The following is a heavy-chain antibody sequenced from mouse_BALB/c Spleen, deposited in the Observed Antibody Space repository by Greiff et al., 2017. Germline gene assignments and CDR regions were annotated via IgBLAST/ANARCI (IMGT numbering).Heavy chain of an antibody. CDR2: INPSSGYT. Sequence: QVQLQQSAAELARPGASVKMSCKASGYTFTSYTMHWVKQRPGQGLEWIGYINPSSGYTEYNQKFKDKTTLTADKSSSTAYMQLSSLTSEDSAVYYCARTLRYWYFDVWGAGTTVTVSS. V-gene: IGHV1-4*02. D-gene: IGHD1-1*01. CDR1: GYTFTSYT. J-gene: IGHJ1*01. CDR3: ARTLRYWYFDV.